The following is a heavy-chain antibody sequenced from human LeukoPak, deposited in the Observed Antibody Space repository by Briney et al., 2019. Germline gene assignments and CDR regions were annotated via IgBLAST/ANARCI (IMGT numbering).Heavy chain of an antibody. V-gene: IGHV4-59*08. D-gene: IGHD6-13*01. CDR1: GGSISTYY. CDR2: IYGSGST. J-gene: IGHJ3*02. Sequence: PSETLSLTCTVSGGSISTYYWTWIRQPAGKGLEWLGHIYGSGSTTYNPSLKSRVTISVDTSKNQFSLKLSSVTAADTAVYYCARRQGSSWYFAFDIWGQGTMVTVSS. CDR3: ARRQGSSWYFAFDI.